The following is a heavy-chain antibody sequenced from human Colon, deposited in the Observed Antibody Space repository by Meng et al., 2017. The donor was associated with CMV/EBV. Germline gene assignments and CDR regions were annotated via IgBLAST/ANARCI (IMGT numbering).Heavy chain of an antibody. CDR1: GASIRSSDYY. J-gene: IGHJ5*02. Sequence: SETLSLTCSVSGASIRSSDYYWGWIRQPPGKGLEWIGNIYYSGTTSYNPSLKSRVTVSMDTSNNQFSLNLGFVTAADTAVNYCARVFPPIFGIVKNSFNWFDPWGQGILVTVSS. CDR3: ARVFPPIFGIVKNSFNWFDP. CDR2: IYYSGTT. V-gene: IGHV4-39*07. D-gene: IGHD3-3*01.